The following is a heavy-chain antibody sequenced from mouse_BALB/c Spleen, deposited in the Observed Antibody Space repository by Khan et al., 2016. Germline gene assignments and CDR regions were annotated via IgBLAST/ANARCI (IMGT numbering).Heavy chain of an antibody. Sequence: VQLKESGPDLVKPSQSLSLTCTVTGYSITSGYSWHWIRQFPGNKLEWMGYIHYSGGTKYIPSLKSRISITRDTSKNQFFLQLNSVTPEDTATYYCTRSHCYYAMDYWGQGTSVTVSS. CDR3: TRSHCYYAMDY. CDR1: GYSITSGYS. CDR2: IHYSGGT. J-gene: IGHJ4*01. V-gene: IGHV3-1*02.